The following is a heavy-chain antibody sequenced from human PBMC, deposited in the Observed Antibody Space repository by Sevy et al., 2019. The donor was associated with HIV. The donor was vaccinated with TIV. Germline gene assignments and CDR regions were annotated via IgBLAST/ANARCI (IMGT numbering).Heavy chain of an antibody. CDR1: GYTFTSYG. CDR2: ISAYNGNT. CDR3: ARDRRRDGYNNMRGGFDY. D-gene: IGHD5-12*01. Sequence: ASVKVSCKASGYTFTSYGISWVRQAPGQGLEWMGWISAYNGNTNYAQKLQGRVTMTTDTSTSTAYMELRSRRSDDTAVYYCARDRRRDGYNNMRGGFDYWGQGTLVTVSS. J-gene: IGHJ4*02. V-gene: IGHV1-18*04.